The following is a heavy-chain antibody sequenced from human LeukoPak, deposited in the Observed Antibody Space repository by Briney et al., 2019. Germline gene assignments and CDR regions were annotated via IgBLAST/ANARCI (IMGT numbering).Heavy chain of an antibody. J-gene: IGHJ4*02. CDR1: GFTVSSNY. CDR2: IYSGGST. Sequence: PGGSLRLSCAASGFTVSSNYMSWVRQAPGKGLEWVSVIYSGGSTYYADSVKGRFTISRDNSKNSLYLQMNSLRAEDTAVYYCARGQGGYSYGQSFDYWGQGTLVTVSS. V-gene: IGHV3-66*01. D-gene: IGHD5-18*01. CDR3: ARGQGGYSYGQSFDY.